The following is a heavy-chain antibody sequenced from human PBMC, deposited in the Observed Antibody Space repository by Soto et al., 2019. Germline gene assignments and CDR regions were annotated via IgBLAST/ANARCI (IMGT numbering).Heavy chain of an antibody. Sequence: PSETLSLTCTVSGGSISSYYWSWIRQPPGKGLEWIGYIYYSGSTNYNPSLKSRVTISVDTSKNQFSLKLSSVTAADTAVYYCARAPIQLWLEGWFDPWGQGTLVPVSS. CDR2: IYYSGST. D-gene: IGHD5-18*01. V-gene: IGHV4-59*01. CDR1: GGSISSYY. CDR3: ARAPIQLWLEGWFDP. J-gene: IGHJ5*02.